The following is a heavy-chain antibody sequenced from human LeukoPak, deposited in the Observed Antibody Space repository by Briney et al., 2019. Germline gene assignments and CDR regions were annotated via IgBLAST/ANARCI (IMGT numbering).Heavy chain of an antibody. CDR2: INPNSGGT. V-gene: IGHV1-2*02. Sequence: ASVKVSCKASGYTFTGYYMHWVRQAPGQGLEWMGWINPNSGGTNYAQKFQGRVTMTRDTSISTAYMELSRLRSDDTAVYYCARDRATVTTSWDAFDIWGQGTMVTVSS. J-gene: IGHJ3*02. CDR1: GYTFTGYY. CDR3: ARDRATVTTSWDAFDI. D-gene: IGHD4-17*01.